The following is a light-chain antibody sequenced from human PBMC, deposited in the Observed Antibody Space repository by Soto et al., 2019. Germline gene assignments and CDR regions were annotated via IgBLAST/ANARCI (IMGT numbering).Light chain of an antibody. CDR2: EGR. J-gene: IGLJ1*01. CDR3: LSYGKV. V-gene: IGLV2-23*01. CDR1: NSGVVNYEY. Sequence: QSALSQPASVSGSPGQSITISCTGINSGVVNYEYVSWYQQFPDNAPKLIIYEGRERTSGVSDRFSGSKSDNAASLTISALQTEDEAAYFCLSYGKVFGTGTKLTVL.